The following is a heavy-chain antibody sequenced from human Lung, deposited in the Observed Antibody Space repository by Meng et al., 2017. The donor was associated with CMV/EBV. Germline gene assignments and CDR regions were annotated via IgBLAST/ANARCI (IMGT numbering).Heavy chain of an antibody. CDR2: IIPILGIA. Sequence: SVKVSCKASGGTFSSYTISWVRQAPGQGLEWLGRIIPILGIANYAQKFQGRVTITADKSTSTAYMELSSLRSEDTAVYYCARRRNSSSWYYWGQGTLVTVSS. J-gene: IGHJ4*02. CDR3: ARRRNSSSWYY. D-gene: IGHD6-13*01. V-gene: IGHV1-69*02. CDR1: GGTFSSYT.